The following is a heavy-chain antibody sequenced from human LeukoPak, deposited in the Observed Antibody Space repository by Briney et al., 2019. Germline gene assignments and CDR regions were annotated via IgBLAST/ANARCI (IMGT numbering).Heavy chain of an antibody. V-gene: IGHV3-74*01. CDR3: ARQPRGDTTMVPGSY. Sequence: GGSLRLSCAASGFTFSSYWMHWVRQVPGKGLVWVSRIKSDGSSTSYADSVKGRLTISRDNAKNTLYLQMNSLRAEDTAVYYCARQPRGDTTMVPGSYWGQGTLVTVSS. CDR1: GFTFSSYW. J-gene: IGHJ4*02. D-gene: IGHD5-18*01. CDR2: IKSDGSST.